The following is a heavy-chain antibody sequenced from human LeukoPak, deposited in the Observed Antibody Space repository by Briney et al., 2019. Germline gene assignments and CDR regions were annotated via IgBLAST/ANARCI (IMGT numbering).Heavy chain of an antibody. J-gene: IGHJ4*02. CDR1: GFTFSSYE. CDR2: ISSSGSTK. CDR3: ASGSSGYYYGALDY. V-gene: IGHV3-48*03. Sequence: GGSLRLSCAASGFTFSSYEMNWVRQAPGKGLEWVSYISSSGSTKYYADSVKGRFTISRDNAKNTLYLQMNSLRAEDTAVYYCASGSSGYYYGALDYWGQGTLVTVSS. D-gene: IGHD3-22*01.